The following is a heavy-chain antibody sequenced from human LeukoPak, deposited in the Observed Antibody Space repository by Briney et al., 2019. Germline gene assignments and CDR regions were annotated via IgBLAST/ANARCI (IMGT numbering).Heavy chain of an antibody. CDR2: ISPTGSTT. V-gene: IGHV3-74*01. CDR1: GFSFNGHW. Sequence: GGSLRLSCTASGFSFNGHWMHWARQLPGKGLVWVSRISPTGSTTSYADSVKGRFTVSRDNAKNTLYLQVNNLRAEDTAVYYCARGPNSNWSGLDFWGQGTLLTVSS. CDR3: ARGPNSNWSGLDF. D-gene: IGHD6-6*01. J-gene: IGHJ4*02.